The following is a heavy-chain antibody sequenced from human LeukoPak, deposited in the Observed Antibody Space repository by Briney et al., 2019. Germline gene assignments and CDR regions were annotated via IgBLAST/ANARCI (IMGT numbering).Heavy chain of an antibody. V-gene: IGHV3-21*01. CDR3: ARHEPVITLSSYYYGMDV. D-gene: IGHD1-14*01. CDR1: GFTFSTYS. J-gene: IGHJ6*02. CDR2: ISTSSTYI. Sequence: GGSLRLSCAASGFTFSTYSMNWVRQAPGKGLEWVSSISTSSTYIYYADSVKGRFTISRDNAKNSLYLQMNGLRAEDTAVYYCARHEPVITLSSYYYGMDVWGPGTTVTVSS.